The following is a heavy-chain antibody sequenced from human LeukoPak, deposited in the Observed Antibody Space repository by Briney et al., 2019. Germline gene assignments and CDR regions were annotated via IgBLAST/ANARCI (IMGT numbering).Heavy chain of an antibody. D-gene: IGHD3-10*01. V-gene: IGHV3-30*18. CDR1: GFTFSSFG. Sequence: PGGSLRLSCTASGFTFSSFGMHWVRHVPGKGLEWVTAISSVGHTNKSADSVKGRFTISRDNSKNTLYLQMHSLREDDTAVYYCAKEVGWFNAFDVWGQGTMVTVSS. CDR3: AKEVGWFNAFDV. CDR2: ISSVGHTN. J-gene: IGHJ3*01.